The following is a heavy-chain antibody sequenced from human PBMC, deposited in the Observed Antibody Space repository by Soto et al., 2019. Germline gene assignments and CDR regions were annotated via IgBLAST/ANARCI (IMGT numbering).Heavy chain of an antibody. Sequence: ASVKVSCKASGYTFIDYYIHWVRQAPGQGLEWMGWLNPDSGGAIYAEKFQDWITMTRDTSISTAYMELRRLKSDDTAVYYCSFSASSAAVMTDSGFEHWGQGTLVTVSS. CDR1: GYTFIDYY. D-gene: IGHD2-21*01. J-gene: IGHJ1*01. V-gene: IGHV1-2*04. CDR2: LNPDSGGA. CDR3: SFSASSAAVMTDSGFEH.